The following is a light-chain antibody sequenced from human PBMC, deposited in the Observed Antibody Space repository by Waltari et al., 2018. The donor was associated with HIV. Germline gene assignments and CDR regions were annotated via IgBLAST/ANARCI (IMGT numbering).Light chain of an antibody. J-gene: IGKJ1*01. V-gene: IGKV1-33*01. CDR2: DAS. Sequence: IQMTQSPVSLSSYVGDTVTLTCQASQYINRHLNWYHQRPGKAPRVVIYDASNLETGVPPRFSGGGSGTDFSLTITNLQPEDIGVYYCQQSHNRWTFGQGTTV. CDR3: QQSHNRWT. CDR1: QYINRH.